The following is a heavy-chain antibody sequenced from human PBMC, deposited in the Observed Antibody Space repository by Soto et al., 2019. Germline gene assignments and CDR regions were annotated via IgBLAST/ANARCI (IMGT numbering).Heavy chain of an antibody. D-gene: IGHD1-26*01. J-gene: IGHJ4*02. CDR3: STGSPFRGSVFDY. Sequence: EVQLVESGGGLVKPGGSLRLSCAASGFSFRTTWMAWVRQAPGKGLEWVGRITSKSAGETTDYADPVKGRFTISRDDSKDTLYLHMDSLETGDTAVYYCSTGSPFRGSVFDYWGKGTLVTVSS. CDR2: ITSKSAGETT. V-gene: IGHV3-15*05. CDR1: GFSFRTTW.